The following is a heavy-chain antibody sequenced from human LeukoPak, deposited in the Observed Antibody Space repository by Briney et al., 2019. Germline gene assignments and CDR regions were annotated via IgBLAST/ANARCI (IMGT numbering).Heavy chain of an antibody. CDR1: GFTFSSYW. V-gene: IGHV3-7*01. Sequence: GGSLRLSCAASGFTFSSYWMSRVRQAPGKGLEWVANIKQDGSEKYYVDSVKGRFTISRDNAKNSLYLQMNSLRAEDTAVYYCARDRLDYYDSSGSLDYWGQGTLVTVSS. J-gene: IGHJ4*02. CDR2: IKQDGSEK. D-gene: IGHD3-22*01. CDR3: ARDRLDYYDSSGSLDY.